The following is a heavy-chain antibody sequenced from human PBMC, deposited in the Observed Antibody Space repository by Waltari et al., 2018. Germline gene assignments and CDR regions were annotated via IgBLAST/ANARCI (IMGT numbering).Heavy chain of an antibody. CDR2: IKSKTDGGTT. J-gene: IGHJ4*02. CDR3: TTDIYASGSD. V-gene: IGHV3-15*01. Sequence: EVQLVESGGGLVKPGGSLRLSCAASGFTFSNAWMSWVRQAPGKGVEGGGRIKSKTDGGTTDYAAPVKGRFTISRDDSKNTLYLQMNSLKTEDTAVYYCTTDIYASGSDWGQGTLVTVSS. D-gene: IGHD3-10*01. CDR1: GFTFSNAW.